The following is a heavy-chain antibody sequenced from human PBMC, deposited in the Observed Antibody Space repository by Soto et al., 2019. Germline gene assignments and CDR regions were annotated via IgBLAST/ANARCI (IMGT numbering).Heavy chain of an antibody. CDR1: GFPFGASA. CDR3: TRRIAAYAMDV. J-gene: IGHJ6*02. Sequence: GGSLRLSCAASGFPFGASAMHWVRQASGKGLEWLGRIRSKANSYATEYAASVKGRFTISRDDSKNTVYLQMNSLKTDDTAVYYCTRRIAAYAMDVWGQGTTVTVSS. CDR2: IRSKANSYAT. V-gene: IGHV3-73*01. D-gene: IGHD6-13*01.